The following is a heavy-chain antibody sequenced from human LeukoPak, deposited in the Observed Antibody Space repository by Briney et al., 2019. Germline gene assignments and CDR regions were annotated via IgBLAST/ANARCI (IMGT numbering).Heavy chain of an antibody. CDR2: ISGSGGST. J-gene: IGHJ4*02. Sequence: GGSPRLSCAASGFTFSSYAMSWVRQAPGKGLEWVSAISGSGGSTYYADSVKGRFTISRDSSKNTLYLQMNSLRAEDTAVYYCAKALKCELLDYFDYWGQGTLVTVSS. CDR3: AKALKCELLDYFDY. D-gene: IGHD1-26*01. V-gene: IGHV3-23*01. CDR1: GFTFSSYA.